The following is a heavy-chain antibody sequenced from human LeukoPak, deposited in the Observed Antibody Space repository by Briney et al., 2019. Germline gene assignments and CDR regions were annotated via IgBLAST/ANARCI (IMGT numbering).Heavy chain of an antibody. V-gene: IGHV4-59*08. D-gene: IGHD5-24*01. CDR1: GGSINNYY. Sequence: SETLSLTCTVSGGSINNYYWSWIRQSPEKGLEWIGYIHDSGSTNYNPSLKSGVTISVDTSKNQFSLKLSSVTAADTAVYYCVRLDAAAGRYLQFYYWGQGTLVTVSS. CDR3: VRLDAAAGRYLQFYY. CDR2: IHDSGST. J-gene: IGHJ4*02.